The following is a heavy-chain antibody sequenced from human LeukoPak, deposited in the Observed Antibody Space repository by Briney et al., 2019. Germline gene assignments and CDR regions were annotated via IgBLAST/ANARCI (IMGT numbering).Heavy chain of an antibody. D-gene: IGHD3-10*01. CDR2: ISSSSSTI. CDR3: ASNSVVRGQGTDY. J-gene: IGHJ4*02. CDR1: GFTFSSYS. Sequence: GGSLRLSCAASGFTFSSYSMNWVRQAPGKGLEWVSYISSSSSTIYYADSVKGRFTISRDNAKNSLYLQMNSLRAEDTAVYYCASNSVVRGQGTDYWGQGTLVTVSS. V-gene: IGHV3-48*04.